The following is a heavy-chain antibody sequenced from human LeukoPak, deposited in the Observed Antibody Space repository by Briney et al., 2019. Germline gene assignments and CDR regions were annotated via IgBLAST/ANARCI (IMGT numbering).Heavy chain of an antibody. Sequence: ASVKVSCKASGYTFTSYYMHWVRQAPGQGLEWMGIINPSGGSTSYAQKFQGRVTMTRNASISTAYMELSSLRSEDTAVYYCARFSGYDFWSGYYTPNWFDPWGQGTLVTVSS. J-gene: IGHJ5*02. CDR3: ARFSGYDFWSGYYTPNWFDP. CDR1: GYTFTSYY. V-gene: IGHV1-46*01. D-gene: IGHD3-3*01. CDR2: INPSGGST.